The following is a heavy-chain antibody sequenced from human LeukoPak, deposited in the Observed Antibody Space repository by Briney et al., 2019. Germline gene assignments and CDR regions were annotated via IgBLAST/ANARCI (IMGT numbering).Heavy chain of an antibody. CDR3: ARGYSGSHTVFDC. CDR2: IIPIFGTA. J-gene: IGHJ4*02. Sequence: VASVKVSCKASGGTFSSYAISWVRQAPGQGLEWMGGIIPIFGTANYAQKFQGRVTITTDESTSTAYMELSSLRSEDTAVYYCARGYSGSHTVFDCWAREPWSPSPQ. V-gene: IGHV1-69*05. CDR1: GGTFSSYA. D-gene: IGHD1-26*01.